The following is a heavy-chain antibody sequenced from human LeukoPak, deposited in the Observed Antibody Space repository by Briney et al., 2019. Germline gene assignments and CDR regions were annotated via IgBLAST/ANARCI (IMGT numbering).Heavy chain of an antibody. V-gene: IGHV3-48*04. J-gene: IGHJ4*02. CDR1: GFAFSTYA. Sequence: GGSLRLSCAASGFAFSTYAMSWVRQAPGKGLEWVSYISSSGSTIYYADSVKGRFTISRDNAKNSLYLQMNSLRAEDTAVYYCARGNGDTAMVTEFDYWGQGTLVTVSS. CDR2: ISSSGSTI. CDR3: ARGNGDTAMVTEFDY. D-gene: IGHD5-18*01.